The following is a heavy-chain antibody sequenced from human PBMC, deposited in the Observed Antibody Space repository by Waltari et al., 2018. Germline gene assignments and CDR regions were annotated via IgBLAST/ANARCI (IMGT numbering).Heavy chain of an antibody. CDR3: ARDSTVYCSGGSCWNYYYYYMDV. Sequence: QVQLQESGPGLVKPSETLSLTCAVSGYSISSGYYWGWIRQPPGKGLEWIGSIYHSGSTYYTPALKRRVTISVDTSKNQFSLKLGSVTAADTAVYYCARDSTVYCSGGSCWNYYYYYMDVWGKGTTVTVSS. J-gene: IGHJ6*03. CDR1: GYSISSGYY. D-gene: IGHD2-15*01. V-gene: IGHV4-38-2*02. CDR2: IYHSGST.